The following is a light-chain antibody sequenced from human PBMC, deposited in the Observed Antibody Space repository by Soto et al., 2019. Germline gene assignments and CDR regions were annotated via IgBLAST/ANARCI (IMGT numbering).Light chain of an antibody. CDR3: AAWDDNLNGLL. V-gene: IGLV1-36*01. Sequence: QAVVTQPPSVSGAPRQTVTISCSGSRSNVGDNAVTWYQQVPGKAPKLLIYYDDLLPSGVSGRFSGSKSGTSASLAISGLQSEDEADYYCAAWDDNLNGLLFGGGTKVTVL. CDR1: RSNVGDNA. CDR2: YDD. J-gene: IGLJ3*02.